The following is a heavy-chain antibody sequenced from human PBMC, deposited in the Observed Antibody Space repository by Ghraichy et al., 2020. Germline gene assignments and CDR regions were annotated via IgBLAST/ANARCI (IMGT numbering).Heavy chain of an antibody. CDR1: GGSISSGDYS. V-gene: IGHV4-30-4*01. CDR3: ARAGSGYYIYYLDY. CDR2: IYYSGST. J-gene: IGHJ4*02. Sequence: SLNISCTVSGGSISSGDYSWSWIRQPPGKGLEWIGYIYYSGSTNYNPSLKSRVTISKDTSKNQFSLRLSSVTAADTAVYYCARAGSGYYIYYLDYWGQGALVTVSS. D-gene: IGHD3-3*01.